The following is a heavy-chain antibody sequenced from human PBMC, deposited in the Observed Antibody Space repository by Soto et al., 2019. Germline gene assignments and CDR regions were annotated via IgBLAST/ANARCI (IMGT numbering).Heavy chain of an antibody. CDR1: GGPFSHYY. V-gene: IGHV4-59*08. CDR2: KAYSGYL. D-gene: IGHD3-10*01. CDR3: ARQGFGPLHGLVDV. J-gene: IGHJ6*02. Sequence: QVQLQESGPGLVKPSETLSLTCTISGGPFSHYYCSWFRLTPGQGLEWIGHKAYSGYLSYNPSLRSRVPCSLDTSKNQFSLELSSVTAADTALYCCARQGFGPLHGLVDVWGQGTTVSVSS.